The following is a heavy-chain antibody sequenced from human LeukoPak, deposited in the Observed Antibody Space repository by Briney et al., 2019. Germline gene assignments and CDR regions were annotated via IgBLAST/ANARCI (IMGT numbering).Heavy chain of an antibody. CDR1: GFTFSTYW. CDR2: IKQDGSEK. V-gene: IGHV3-7*03. CDR3: AKDIKDTMLRGVITRD. Sequence: GGSLRLSCAASGFTFSTYWMTWVRQAPGKGLEWVASIKQDGSEKYYVDSVKGRFTISRDNAKNSLYLQMNSLRAEDTAFYYCAKDIKDTMLRGVITRDWGQGTLVTVSS. J-gene: IGHJ4*02. D-gene: IGHD3-10*01.